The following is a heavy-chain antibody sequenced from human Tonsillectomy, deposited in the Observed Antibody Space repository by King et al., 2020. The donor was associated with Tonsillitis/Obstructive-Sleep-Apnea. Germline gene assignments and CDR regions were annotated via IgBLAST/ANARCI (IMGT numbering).Heavy chain of an antibody. D-gene: IGHD6-19*01. CDR2: SEPSNSFT. CDR3: ASLRSGEPPL. Sequence: QLVQSGAEVKKPGESLRISCKGSGYSFTSYWISWVRQMPGKGLEWIGRSEPSNSFTNYSPSFQGHVTISADKSISTAYLQWSSLKASDTAMYYCASLRSGEPPLWGQGTLVTVSS. J-gene: IGHJ1*01. CDR1: GYSFTSYW. V-gene: IGHV5-10-1*01.